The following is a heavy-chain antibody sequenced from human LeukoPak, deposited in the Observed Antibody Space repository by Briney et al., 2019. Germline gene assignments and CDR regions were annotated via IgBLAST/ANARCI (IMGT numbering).Heavy chain of an antibody. D-gene: IGHD3-22*01. CDR2: IYYSGST. J-gene: IGHJ5*02. V-gene: IGHV4-59*08. Sequence: SETLSLTCTVSGGSISSYYWSWIRQPPRKELEWIGYIYYSGSTNYNPSLKSRVTISVDTSKNQCSLKLSSVTAADTAVYYCARVEDYYGRSGDWFNAWGQGSLVTVSS. CDR1: GGSISSYY. CDR3: ARVEDYYGRSGDWFNA.